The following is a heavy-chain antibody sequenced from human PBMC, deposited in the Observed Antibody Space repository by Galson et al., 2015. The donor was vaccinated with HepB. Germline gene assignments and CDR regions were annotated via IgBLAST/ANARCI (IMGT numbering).Heavy chain of an antibody. CDR3: AREFASSYYGMDA. J-gene: IGHJ6*02. CDR1: GFTFSDYY. D-gene: IGHD2-2*01. Sequence: SLRLSCAASGFTFSDYYMSWIRQAPGKGLEWVSYISSSGSTIYYADSVKGRFTISRDNAKNSLYLQMNSLRAKDTAVYYCAREFASSYYGMDAWGQGTTITVSS. V-gene: IGHV3-11*01. CDR2: ISSSGSTI.